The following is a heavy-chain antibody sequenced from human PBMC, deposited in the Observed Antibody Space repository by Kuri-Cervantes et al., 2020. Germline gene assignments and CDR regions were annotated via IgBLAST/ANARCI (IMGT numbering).Heavy chain of an antibody. CDR2: LYYSGTT. Sequence: SETLSLTCTVSGGSISSSGYYWGWIRQPPGKGLEWIGSLYYSGTTYYNSSLKSRLTISVDTSKNQFSLKLSSVTAADTAVYYCARWGEDYYYYYYMDVWGKGTTVTVSS. D-gene: IGHD3-16*01. CDR3: ARWGEDYYYYYYMDV. J-gene: IGHJ6*03. V-gene: IGHV4-39*01. CDR1: GGSISSSGYY.